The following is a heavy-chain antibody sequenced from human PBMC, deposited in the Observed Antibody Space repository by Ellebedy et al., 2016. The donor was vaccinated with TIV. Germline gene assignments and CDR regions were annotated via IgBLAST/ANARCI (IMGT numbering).Heavy chain of an antibody. CDR3: SRGIATVMY. V-gene: IGHV3-21*01. Sequence: PGGSLRLSCAGAGFTFSNYSMNWVLKAPGKGLEWVVSITGSSSYMFYSDSVKGRFTISRDNAKNSLYLQMNRLRAEDTAVYYCSRGIATVMYWGQGTLVTVSS. CDR1: GFTFSNYS. D-gene: IGHD6-13*01. J-gene: IGHJ4*02. CDR2: ITGSSSYM.